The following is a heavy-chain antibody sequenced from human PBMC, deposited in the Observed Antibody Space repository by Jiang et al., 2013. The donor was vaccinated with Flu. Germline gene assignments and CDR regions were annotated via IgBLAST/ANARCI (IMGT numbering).Heavy chain of an antibody. V-gene: IGHV3-21*01. CDR1: GFTFSSYS. J-gene: IGHJ4*02. CDR2: ISSSSSYI. Sequence: ESGGGLVKPGGSLRLSCAASGFTFSSYSMNWVRQAPGKGLEWVSSISSSSSYIYYADSVKGRFTISRDNAKNSLYLQMNSLRAEDTAVYYCARESDSTLPVDYWGQGTLVTVSS. CDR3: ARESDSTLPVDY. D-gene: IGHD6-13*01.